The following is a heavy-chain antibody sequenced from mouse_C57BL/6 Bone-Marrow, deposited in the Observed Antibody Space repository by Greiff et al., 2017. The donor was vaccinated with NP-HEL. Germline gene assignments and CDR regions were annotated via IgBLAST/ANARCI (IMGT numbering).Heavy chain of an antibody. V-gene: IGHV5-2*01. J-gene: IGHJ4*01. CDR3: AGRAYSGGAMDY. CDR1: EYEFPSHD. CDR2: INSDGGST. Sequence: EVKLVESGGGLVQPGESLKLSCESNEYEFPSHDMSWVRKTPEKRLELVAAINSDGGSTYYPDTMERRFIISRDNTKKNLYLQMSSLRSEDTALYYCAGRAYSGGAMDYWGQGTSVTVSS.